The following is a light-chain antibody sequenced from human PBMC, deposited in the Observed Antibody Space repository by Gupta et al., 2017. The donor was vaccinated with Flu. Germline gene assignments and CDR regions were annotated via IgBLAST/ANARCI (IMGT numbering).Light chain of an antibody. CDR1: NSDVGDYNY. CDR2: EVS. J-gene: IGLJ3*02. V-gene: IGLV2-14*01. CDR3: SSFTSSNTWV. Sequence: QSALTQPASVYGSPGQSITISCTGTNSDVGDYNYVSWYQQHPGKAPKLMIYEVSNRPSGVSNLFSGSKSGNTASLTISGLQAEDEADYYCSSFTSSNTWVFGGGTRLTVL.